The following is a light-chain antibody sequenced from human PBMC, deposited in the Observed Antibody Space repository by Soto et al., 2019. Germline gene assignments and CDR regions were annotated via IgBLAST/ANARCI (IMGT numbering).Light chain of an antibody. J-gene: IGKJ4*01. Sequence: EIVLTQSPGTLSLSPGERATLSCRASQSVSSSYLAWYQQKPGQAPRLLIYGASSRATGIPDRFSGSGSGTEFTFTIIRLEPEDFAVYYCQQYWSSPLRTFGGGNQVQIK. CDR3: QQYWSSPLRT. V-gene: IGKV3-20*01. CDR1: QSVSSSY. CDR2: GAS.